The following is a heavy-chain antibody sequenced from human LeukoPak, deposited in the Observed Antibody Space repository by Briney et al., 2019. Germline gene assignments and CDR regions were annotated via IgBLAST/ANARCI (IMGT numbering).Heavy chain of an antibody. Sequence: GGPLRLSCAASGFTFDDYGMSWVRQAPGKGLEWVSIIYSGGSTFYADSVKGRFTISRDNSKNTLYLQMNSLRAEDTAVYYCARGGSYLSAFDIWGQGTMVTVSS. V-gene: IGHV3-53*01. CDR2: IYSGGST. J-gene: IGHJ3*02. CDR3: ARGGSYLSAFDI. CDR1: GFTFDDYG. D-gene: IGHD1-26*01.